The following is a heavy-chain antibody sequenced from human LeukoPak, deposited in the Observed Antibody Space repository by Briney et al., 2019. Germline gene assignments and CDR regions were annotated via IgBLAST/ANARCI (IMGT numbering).Heavy chain of an antibody. V-gene: IGHV1-46*01. Sequence: ASVKVSCTASGYTFTIYYMHWVRQAPGQGLEWMGIINPSGGSTSYAQKFQGRVTMTRDTSISTAYMELSRLRSDGTAVYYCARDLLSRAFDIWGQGTMVTVSS. CDR1: GYTFTIYY. CDR3: ARDLLSRAFDI. D-gene: IGHD2-2*01. J-gene: IGHJ3*02. CDR2: INPSGGST.